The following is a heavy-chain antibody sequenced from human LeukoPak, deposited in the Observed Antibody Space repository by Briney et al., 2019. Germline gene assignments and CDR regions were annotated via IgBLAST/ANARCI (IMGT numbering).Heavy chain of an antibody. J-gene: IGHJ4*02. D-gene: IGHD4-17*01. V-gene: IGHV3-23*01. CDR1: GLTFSRYA. CDR2: ISGSGGST. CDR3: AKGHSDDGTGFDY. Sequence: GGSLRLSCAASGLTFSRYAMRWVRQAPGKGLECVSVISGSGGSTHYADSVKGRFTISRDNSKNTLYLQMNSLRAEDTAVYYCAKGHSDDGTGFDYWGQGTLVTVSS.